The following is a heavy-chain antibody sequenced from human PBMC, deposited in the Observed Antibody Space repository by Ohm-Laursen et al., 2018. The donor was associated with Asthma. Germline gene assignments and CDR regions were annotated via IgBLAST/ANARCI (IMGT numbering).Heavy chain of an antibody. V-gene: IGHV3-30*03. Sequence: SLRLSCAASGFTFSSYGMHWVRQAPGKGLEWVAVISYDGNNKYYADSVKGRFTISRDNSKNTLYLQMKSLTTEDTAVYFCARDPFYSSAWYYNYYGMDVWGQGTTVTVSS. J-gene: IGHJ6*02. D-gene: IGHD6-19*01. CDR3: ARDPFYSSAWYYNYYGMDV. CDR1: GFTFSSYG. CDR2: ISYDGNNK.